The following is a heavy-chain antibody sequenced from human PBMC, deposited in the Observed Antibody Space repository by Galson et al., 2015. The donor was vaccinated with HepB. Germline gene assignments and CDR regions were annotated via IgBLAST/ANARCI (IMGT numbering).Heavy chain of an antibody. Sequence: SVKVSCKASGYTFTGYYMHWVRQAPGQGLEWMGRINPNSGGTNYAQKFQGRVTRTRDTSISTAYMELSRLRSDDTAVYYCARENRRGAVAGTCIYWGQGTLVTVSS. D-gene: IGHD6-19*01. CDR1: GYTFTGYY. J-gene: IGHJ4*02. CDR2: INPNSGGT. V-gene: IGHV1-2*06. CDR3: ARENRRGAVAGTCIY.